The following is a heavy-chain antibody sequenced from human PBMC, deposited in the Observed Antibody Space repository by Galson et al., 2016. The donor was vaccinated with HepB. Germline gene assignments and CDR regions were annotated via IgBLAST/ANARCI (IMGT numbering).Heavy chain of an antibody. J-gene: IGHJ6*02. Sequence: SLRLSCAASGFTFSRMNWVRQAPGTGLEWVANIKQDGSQKYYVDSVRGRFTISRDSAENSLHLQMSSLRAEDTAVYYCAGKRSDNYGMDVWGQGTTVTVSS. D-gene: IGHD4-17*01. CDR2: IKQDGSQK. CDR3: AGKRSDNYGMDV. V-gene: IGHV3-7*01. CDR1: GFTFSR.